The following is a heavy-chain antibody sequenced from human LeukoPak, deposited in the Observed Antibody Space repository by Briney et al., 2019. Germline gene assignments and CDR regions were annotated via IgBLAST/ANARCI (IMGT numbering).Heavy chain of an antibody. CDR3: ATDTLRYRMEV. V-gene: IGHV3-21*06. J-gene: IGHJ6*04. Sequence: GGSLRLSCAASGFTVSSNYMSWVRQAPGKGLEWVSSISSGGTYTYYAESVKGRFTISRDNAKNLLYLQMNSLRAEDTAVYYCATDTLRYRMEVWGKGTTVTVSS. D-gene: IGHD3-9*01. CDR1: GFTVSSNY. CDR2: ISSGGTYT.